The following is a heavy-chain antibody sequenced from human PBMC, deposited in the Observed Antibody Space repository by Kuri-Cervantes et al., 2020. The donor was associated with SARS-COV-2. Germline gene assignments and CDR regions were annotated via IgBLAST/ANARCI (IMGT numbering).Heavy chain of an antibody. CDR2: ISYDGSNK. D-gene: IGHD6-13*01. CDR1: GFTFSSYA. J-gene: IGHJ6*02. Sequence: LSLTCAASGFTFSSYAMHWVRQAPGKGLEWVAVISYDGSNKYYADSVKGRFTISRDNSKNSLYLQMNSLRDEDTAVYYCARYGFGYSTFYGMDVWGQGTTVTVSS. CDR3: ARYGFGYSTFYGMDV. V-gene: IGHV3-30-3*01.